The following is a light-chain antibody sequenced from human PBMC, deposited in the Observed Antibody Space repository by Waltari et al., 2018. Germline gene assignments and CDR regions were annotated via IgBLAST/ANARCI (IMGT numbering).Light chain of an antibody. J-gene: IGKJ1*01. V-gene: IGKV1-33*01. Sequence: DIQMTQSPSSMSASVGDRVSITCQASQDMILYLSWYQQKPGKAPKVLIYDASNLETGVPSRFTGSRSGTDFTFTISSLKPEDIATYYCQQYKDLPRTFGQGTKVEIK. CDR3: QQYKDLPRT. CDR2: DAS. CDR1: QDMILY.